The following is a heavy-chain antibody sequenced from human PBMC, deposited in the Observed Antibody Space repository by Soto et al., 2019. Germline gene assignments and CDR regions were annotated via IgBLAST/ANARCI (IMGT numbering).Heavy chain of an antibody. CDR3: AKGWSGYDFGAAAFDI. J-gene: IGHJ3*02. CDR1: GFTFSSYA. V-gene: IGHV3-23*01. Sequence: EVQLLESGGGLVQPGGSLRLSCAASGFTFSSYAMSWVRQAPGKGLEWVSAISGSGGSTYYADSVKGRFKISRANSKNRLYLQMNSLRAEDTAVYYCAKGWSGYDFGAAAFDIWGQGTMVTVSS. D-gene: IGHD5-12*01. CDR2: ISGSGGST.